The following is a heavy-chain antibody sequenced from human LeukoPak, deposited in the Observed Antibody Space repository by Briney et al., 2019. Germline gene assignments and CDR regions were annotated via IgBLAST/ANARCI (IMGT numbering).Heavy chain of an antibody. J-gene: IGHJ4*02. Sequence: PQTLSLTCTVSGASINSAGYYWSWIRQLPGKGLEWIGYISYTGSTYYNPSLKSRVIISRDTSKNQFSLKLSSVTAADTAIYYCARGDYWGQGTLVTVSS. CDR1: GASINSAGYY. CDR3: ARGDY. V-gene: IGHV4-31*03. CDR2: ISYTGST.